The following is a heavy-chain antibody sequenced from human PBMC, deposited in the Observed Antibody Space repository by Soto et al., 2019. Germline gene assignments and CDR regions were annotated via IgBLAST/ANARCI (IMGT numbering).Heavy chain of an antibody. CDR1: GGSISSYY. CDR3: ARVWGGAFDI. Sequence: TSQTLSLTCSVAGGSISSYYWSQIRQPPGKGLEWIGYIYYSGSTNYNPSLKSRVTISVDTSKNQFSLKLSSVTAADTAVYYCARVWGGAFDIWGQGTMVTVSS. D-gene: IGHD3-10*01. J-gene: IGHJ3*02. V-gene: IGHV4-59*01. CDR2: IYYSGST.